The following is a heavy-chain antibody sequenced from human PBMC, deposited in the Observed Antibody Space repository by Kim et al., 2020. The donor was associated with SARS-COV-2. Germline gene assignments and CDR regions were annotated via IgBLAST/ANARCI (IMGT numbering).Heavy chain of an antibody. V-gene: IGHV5-51*01. J-gene: IGHJ6*02. CDR3: ARTAARAGGYYYYYGMDV. CDR1: GYSFTSYW. Sequence: GESLKISCKGSGYSFTSYWIGWVRQMPGKGLEWMGIIYPGDSDTRYSPSFQGQVTISADKSISTAYLQWSSLKASDTAMYYCARTAARAGGYYYYYGMDVWGQGTTVTVSS. D-gene: IGHD6-6*01. CDR2: IYPGDSDT.